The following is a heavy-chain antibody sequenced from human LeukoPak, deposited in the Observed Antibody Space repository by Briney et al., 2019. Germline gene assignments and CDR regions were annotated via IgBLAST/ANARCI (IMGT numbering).Heavy chain of an antibody. CDR1: GFTFSRYG. CDR2: VSGRGGRT. Sequence: GGSLRLSCVASGFTFSRYGMSWVRQAPGKGLEWVSAVSGRGGRTYYGDSVKGRFTISRDNSKNTLYLQMNSLRAEDTAVYYCAKVPYDDYFNTPFDYWGQGTLVTVSS. CDR3: AKVPYDDYFNTPFDY. J-gene: IGHJ4*02. V-gene: IGHV3-23*01. D-gene: IGHD4-17*01.